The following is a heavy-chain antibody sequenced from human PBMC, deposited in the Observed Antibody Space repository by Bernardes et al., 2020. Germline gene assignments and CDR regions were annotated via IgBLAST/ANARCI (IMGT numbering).Heavy chain of an antibody. Sequence: GGSLRLSCAASGFTLSSYDMNWVRQAPGKGLEWVSYISRSNYMNSADSVKGRFTISRDNAKNSLYLQLDSLRAEDTAVYYCARTYCSGTSCYSIDYWGQGTLVTVSP. CDR1: GFTLSSYD. V-gene: IGHV3-48*03. CDR3: ARTYCSGTSCYSIDY. J-gene: IGHJ4*02. D-gene: IGHD2-2*01. CDR2: ISRSNYM.